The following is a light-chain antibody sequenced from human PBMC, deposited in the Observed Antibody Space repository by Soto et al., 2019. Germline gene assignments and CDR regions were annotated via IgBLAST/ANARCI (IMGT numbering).Light chain of an antibody. CDR3: QQYNGYRWT. J-gene: IGKJ1*01. CDR1: QSISNW. V-gene: IGKV1-5*03. CDR2: KAS. Sequence: DIQMTQSPSTLPASVGDRVTITCRASQSISNWLAWYQQKPGKAPKILIYKASTLESGVPSRFSGSESGTEFTLTISSLQPDDFATYYCQQYNGYRWTFGQGTKVDIK.